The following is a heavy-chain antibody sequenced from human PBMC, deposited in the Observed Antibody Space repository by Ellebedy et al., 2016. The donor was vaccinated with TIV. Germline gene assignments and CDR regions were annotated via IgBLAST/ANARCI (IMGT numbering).Heavy chain of an antibody. D-gene: IGHD1-7*01. V-gene: IGHV3-30-3*01. CDR2: ISYDGSNK. CDR3: ARDNWDLATQDY. Sequence: GESLKISCATSGFTFSSYAMHWVRQAPGKGLEWVAVISYDGSNKYYADSVKGRFTISRDNSKNTLYLQMNSLRAEDTAVYYCARDNWDLATQDYWGQGTLVTVSS. J-gene: IGHJ4*02. CDR1: GFTFSSYA.